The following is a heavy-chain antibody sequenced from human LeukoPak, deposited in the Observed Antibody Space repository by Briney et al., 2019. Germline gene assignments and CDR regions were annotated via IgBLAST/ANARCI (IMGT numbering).Heavy chain of an antibody. D-gene: IGHD3-22*01. Sequence: GGSLRLSCAASGFTFSSYGIHWVRQAPGKGLEWVALIWYDGSNRYYVDSVKGRFTISRDNSKNTVYLQMNSLRAEDTAVYYCARDPSWLGYFDYWGQGTLVTVAS. V-gene: IGHV3-33*01. CDR1: GFTFSSYG. J-gene: IGHJ4*02. CDR3: ARDPSWLGYFDY. CDR2: IWYDGSNR.